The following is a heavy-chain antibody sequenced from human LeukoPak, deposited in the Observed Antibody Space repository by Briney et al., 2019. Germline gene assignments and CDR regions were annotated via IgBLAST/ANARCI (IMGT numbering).Heavy chain of an antibody. CDR3: ARDEPGYYYYYYMDV. CDR1: GGSISGSY. Sequence: SETLSLTCTVSGGSISGSYWSWIRQPPGKGLEWVAYMYNSGSTNYNPSLKSRVTISIDTSKNQFSLKLSSVTAADTAVYYCARDEPGYYYYYYMDVWGKGTTVTVSS. CDR2: MYNSGST. J-gene: IGHJ6*03. D-gene: IGHD1-14*01. V-gene: IGHV4-59*12.